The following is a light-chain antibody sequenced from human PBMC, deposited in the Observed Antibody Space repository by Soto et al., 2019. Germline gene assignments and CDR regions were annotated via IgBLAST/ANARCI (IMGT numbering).Light chain of an antibody. CDR2: DAS. CDR3: QHHNTWPPVYT. Sequence: EMVLTQSPATLSVSPGGRATLSCRASQSVSTNLAWYQQKPGQAPRLLIYDASTRATAIPARFSGSGSGTEVTLTISSLQSEDFAVYYCQHHNTWPPVYTFGQGTKLEIK. V-gene: IGKV3D-15*01. CDR1: QSVSTN. J-gene: IGKJ2*01.